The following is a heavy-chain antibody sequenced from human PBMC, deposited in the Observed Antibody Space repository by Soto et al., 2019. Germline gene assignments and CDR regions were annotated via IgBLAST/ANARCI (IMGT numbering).Heavy chain of an antibody. V-gene: IGHV5-51*01. D-gene: IGHD4-17*01. Sequence: GESLKISCKGSGYSFPSYWIGWVRQMPGKGLERMGIIYPGDSDTRYSPSFQGQVTISADKSISTAYLQWSSLKASDTAMYYCARQNYGDSRPLDYWGQGTLVTVSS. CDR2: IYPGDSDT. CDR1: GYSFPSYW. CDR3: ARQNYGDSRPLDY. J-gene: IGHJ4*02.